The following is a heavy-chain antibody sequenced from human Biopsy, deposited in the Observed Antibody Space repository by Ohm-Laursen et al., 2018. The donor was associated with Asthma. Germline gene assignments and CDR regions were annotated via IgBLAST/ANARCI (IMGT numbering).Heavy chain of an antibody. CDR2: IIPIFGTA. CDR3: ARDPHNSYLASLRTKFNYYYYGMDV. Sequence: VKISCKASGGTFSSYAISWVRQAPGQGLEWMGEIIPIFGTANYAQKFQGRVTITADESTSTAYMELSSLRSEDTAVYYCARDPHNSYLASLRTKFNYYYYGMDVWGQGTTVTVSS. V-gene: IGHV1-69*13. D-gene: IGHD1-7*01. J-gene: IGHJ6*02. CDR1: GGTFSSYA.